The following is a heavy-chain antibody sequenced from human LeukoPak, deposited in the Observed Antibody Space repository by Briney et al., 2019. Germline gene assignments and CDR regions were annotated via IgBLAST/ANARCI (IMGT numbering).Heavy chain of an antibody. CDR1: GGSVSSGTYY. CDR3: ARLYYYDSGGYYPYYFDY. D-gene: IGHD3-22*01. V-gene: IGHV4-61*01. CDR2: IYHSGST. J-gene: IGHJ4*02. Sequence: PSETLSLTCTVSGGSVSSGTYYWSWIRQPPGKGLEWIGYIYHSGSTTYNPSLKSRVTISVDTSKNQFSLKLSSMTAADTAVYYCARLYYYDSGGYYPYYFDYWGQGTLVTVSS.